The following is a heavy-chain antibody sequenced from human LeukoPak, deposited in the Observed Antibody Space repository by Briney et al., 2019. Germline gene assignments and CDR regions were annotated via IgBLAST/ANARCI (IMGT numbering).Heavy chain of an antibody. CDR1: GYTFPGYY. D-gene: IGHD3-10*01. V-gene: IGHV1-2*02. CDR3: ARAGITMVRGAEFDY. Sequence: GASVKVSCKASGYTFPGYYMHWVRQAAGQGLEWMGWINPNSGGTNYAQKFQGRVTMTRDTSISTAYMELSRLRSDDTAVYYCARAGITMVRGAEFDYWGQGTLVTVSS. CDR2: INPNSGGT. J-gene: IGHJ4*02.